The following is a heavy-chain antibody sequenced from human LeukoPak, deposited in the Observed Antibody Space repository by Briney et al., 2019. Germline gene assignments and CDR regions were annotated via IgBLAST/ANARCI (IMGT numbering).Heavy chain of an antibody. CDR2: ISAYNGNT. CDR3: ARERSKDWLLLDAFDI. J-gene: IGHJ3*02. V-gene: IGHV1-18*01. Sequence: ASVKVSCKASGYTFTSYGISWVRQAPGQGLEWMGWISAYNGNTNYAQKLQGRVTMTTDTSTSTAYMELRSLRSDDTAVYYCARERSKDWLLLDAFDIWGQGTMVTVSS. CDR1: GYTFTSYG. D-gene: IGHD3/OR15-3a*01.